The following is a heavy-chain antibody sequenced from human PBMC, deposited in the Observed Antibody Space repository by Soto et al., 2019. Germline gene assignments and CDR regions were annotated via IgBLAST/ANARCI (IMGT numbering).Heavy chain of an antibody. CDR2: ISYDVRNQ. V-gene: IGHV3-30*03. CDR3: AIDGRGHGDGYNFGEYLHH. Sequence: QVKLVASGGGVVQPGTSLSLSCAASGITFSNYGMHWVRPAPGQGLECVADISYDVRNQYYAYSVKGRFTISIDNSNNMLDLQMNSLGAADTAVYSCAIDGRGHGDGYNFGEYLHHRGQGTLVIVSS. CDR1: GITFSNYG. D-gene: IGHD5-12*01. J-gene: IGHJ1*01.